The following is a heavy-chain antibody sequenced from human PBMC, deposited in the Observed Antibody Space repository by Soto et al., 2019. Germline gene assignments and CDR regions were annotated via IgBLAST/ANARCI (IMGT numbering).Heavy chain of an antibody. D-gene: IGHD3-10*01. J-gene: IGHJ5*02. CDR3: TSLGITLARGLKIPQWFDP. CDR2: IYHTGST. CDR1: GASINSGDDY. V-gene: IGHV4-30-4*01. Sequence: QVQLHESGPGLVTPSQTLSLTCTVSGASINSGDDYWSWVRKSPGKGLEWIGYIYHTGSTYYNPSFKSRINISVDTSKNQFSLKLTSVTAADTALYYCTSLGITLARGLKIPQWFDPWGQGTLVTVSS.